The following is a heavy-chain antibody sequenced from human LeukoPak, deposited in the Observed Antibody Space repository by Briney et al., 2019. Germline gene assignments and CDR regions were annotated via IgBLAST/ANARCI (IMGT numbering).Heavy chain of an antibody. CDR3: VRDVSRRMGMDV. J-gene: IGHJ6*02. Sequence: GGSLRLSCLASGFTFNSYTMNWVRQAPGKGLEWVSTISPVSSNIWIADSLKGRFTISRDNPKNSLYLQMNSLRAEDTAVYYCVRDVSRRMGMDVWGQGTTVTVSS. CDR2: ISPVSSNI. D-gene: IGHD2-15*01. V-gene: IGHV3-21*01. CDR1: GFTFNSYT.